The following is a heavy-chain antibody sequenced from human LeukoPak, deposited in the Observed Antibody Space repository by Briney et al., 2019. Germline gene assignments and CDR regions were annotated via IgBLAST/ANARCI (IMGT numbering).Heavy chain of an antibody. V-gene: IGHV3-7*01. D-gene: IGHD2-8*01. CDR3: ARGMGGCTNGVCDSGGDY. CDR2: INQDGSEE. J-gene: IGHJ4*02. Sequence: GGSLRLSCAASGFTFSNYWMSWVRQAPGKGLEWVAHINQDGSEEHYMDSVKARFTISRDNAKNSLYLQMNSLRAEDTAVYYCARGMGGCTNGVCDSGGDYWGQGTLVTVSS. CDR1: GFTFSNYW.